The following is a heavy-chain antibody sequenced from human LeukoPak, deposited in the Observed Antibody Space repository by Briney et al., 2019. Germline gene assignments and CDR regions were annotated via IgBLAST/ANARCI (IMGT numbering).Heavy chain of an antibody. J-gene: IGHJ4*02. CDR3: TRYVDGSGSCSDY. Sequence: GGSLRLSCAASGFTFSGSAMHWVRQAPGKGLEWVGRIKSKADTYATAYAASVKGRFTISRDDSRNTAFLQMDSLKIEDTGVYYCTRYVDGSGSCSDYWGQGSLVTVSS. V-gene: IGHV3-73*01. CDR2: IKSKADTYAT. D-gene: IGHD3-10*01. CDR1: GFTFSGSA.